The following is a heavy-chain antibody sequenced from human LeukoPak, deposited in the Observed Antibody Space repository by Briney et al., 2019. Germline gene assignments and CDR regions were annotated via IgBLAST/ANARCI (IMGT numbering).Heavy chain of an antibody. J-gene: IGHJ6*02. CDR1: GFTFSTYA. V-gene: IGHV3-23*01. CDR3: AKVSGGGLYYDGMDV. CDR2: ISGSGGST. D-gene: IGHD1-14*01. Sequence: GGSLRLSCAASGFTFSTYAMSWVRQAPGKGLEWVSAISGSGGSTYYADSVKGRFTISRDNSKNTLYLQMNSLRAEDTAVYYCAKVSGGGLYYDGMDVWGQGTTVTVSS.